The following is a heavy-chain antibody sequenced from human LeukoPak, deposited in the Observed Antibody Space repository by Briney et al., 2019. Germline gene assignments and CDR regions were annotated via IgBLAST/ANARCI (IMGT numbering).Heavy chain of an antibody. CDR2: IYHSGST. J-gene: IGHJ4*02. CDR1: GYSISSGYY. CDR3: ASRHYYGSGSYPFKPFDY. D-gene: IGHD3-10*01. V-gene: IGHV4-38-2*02. Sequence: PSETLSLTCTVSGYSISSGYYWGWIRQPPGKGLEWIGSIYHSGSTYYNPSLKSRVTISGDTSKNQFSLKLSSVTAADTAVYYCASRHYYGSGSYPFKPFDYWGQGTLVTVSS.